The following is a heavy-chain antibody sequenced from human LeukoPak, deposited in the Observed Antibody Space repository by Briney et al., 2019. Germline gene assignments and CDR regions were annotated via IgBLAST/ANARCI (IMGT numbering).Heavy chain of an antibody. J-gene: IGHJ5*02. CDR3: ARAYSSSWYWNWFDP. V-gene: IGHV4-59*08. D-gene: IGHD6-13*01. CDR1: GGSISSYY. Sequence: SETLSLTCTVSGGSISSYYWSWIRQPPGKGLEWIGYIYYSGSTNYNPSLKSRVTISVDTSKNQFSLKVSSVSAADTAVYYCARAYSSSWYWNWFDPWGQGTLVTVSS. CDR2: IYYSGST.